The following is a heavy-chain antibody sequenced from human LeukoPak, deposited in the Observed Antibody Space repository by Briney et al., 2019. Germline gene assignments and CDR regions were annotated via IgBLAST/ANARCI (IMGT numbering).Heavy chain of an antibody. CDR3: AKARRELLLGY. V-gene: IGHV3-23*01. Sequence: GGSLRVSCAASGFTFSSYAMSWVRQAPGKGLEWVSAISGSGGSTYYADSVKGRFIISRDNSKNTLYLQMNSLRAEDTAVYYCAKARRELLLGYWGQGTLVTVSS. CDR2: ISGSGGST. CDR1: GFTFSSYA. D-gene: IGHD1-26*01. J-gene: IGHJ4*02.